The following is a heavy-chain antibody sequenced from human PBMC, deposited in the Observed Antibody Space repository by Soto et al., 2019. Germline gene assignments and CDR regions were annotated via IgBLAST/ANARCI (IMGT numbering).Heavy chain of an antibody. CDR3: ARQTDTYYTYNAFDI. V-gene: IGHV4-39*01. J-gene: IGHJ3*02. D-gene: IGHD5-18*01. CDR1: GDSISSNSYY. CDR2: IYYSGST. Sequence: QLQLQESGPGLVKPSETLSLTCSVSGDSISSNSYYWAWIRQPPGKGLEWIGNIYYSGSTYYSPSLESRVTTSVDTSKNQVSLKLASVTAADTAVYYCARQTDTYYTYNAFDIWGQGTVVIVSS.